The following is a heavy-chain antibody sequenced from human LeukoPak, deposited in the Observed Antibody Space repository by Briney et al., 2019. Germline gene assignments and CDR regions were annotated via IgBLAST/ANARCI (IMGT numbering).Heavy chain of an antibody. J-gene: IGHJ6*02. Sequence: FQGRVTITRDTSASTAYMELSSLRSEDTAVYYCARGNEQQLVSPNYGMDVWGQGTTVTVSS. V-gene: IGHV1-3*01. CDR3: ARGNEQQLVSPNYGMDV. D-gene: IGHD6-13*01.